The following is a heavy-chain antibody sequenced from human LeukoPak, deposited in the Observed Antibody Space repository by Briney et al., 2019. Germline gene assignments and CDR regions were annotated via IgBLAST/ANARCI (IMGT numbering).Heavy chain of an antibody. V-gene: IGHV1-3*01. Sequence: ASVKVSCKASGYTFTSYAIHWVRQAPGQRLEWMGWISAGTGNTRYSQNFQGRVTFTRDTSADTAYMELSSLRSEDTAMYYCAKEATMIVVARSYFDYWGPGTLVTVSS. CDR1: GYTFTSYA. CDR3: AKEATMIVVARSYFDY. D-gene: IGHD3-22*01. CDR2: ISAGTGNT. J-gene: IGHJ4*02.